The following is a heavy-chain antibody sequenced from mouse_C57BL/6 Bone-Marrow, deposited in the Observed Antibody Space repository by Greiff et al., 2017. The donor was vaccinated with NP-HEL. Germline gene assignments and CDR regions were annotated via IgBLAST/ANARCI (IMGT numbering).Heavy chain of an antibody. Sequence: QVQLQQSGAELARPGASVKLSCKASGYTFTSYGISWVKQRTGQGLEWIGEIYPRSGNTYYNEKFKGKATLTADKSSSTAYMELRSLTSADSAVYFCAREILGFYYYGSSLAWFAYWGQGTLVTVSA. CDR3: AREILGFYYYGSSLAWFAY. V-gene: IGHV1-81*01. CDR2: IYPRSGNT. J-gene: IGHJ3*01. CDR1: GYTFTSYG. D-gene: IGHD1-1*01.